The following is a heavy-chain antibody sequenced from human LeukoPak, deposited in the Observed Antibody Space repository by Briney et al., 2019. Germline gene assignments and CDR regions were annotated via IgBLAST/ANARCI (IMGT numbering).Heavy chain of an antibody. V-gene: IGHV3-23*01. CDR1: GFTFSSYV. D-gene: IGHD1-26*01. J-gene: IGHJ4*02. CDR2: ISGSGGST. CDR3: AKDGRMGGRPT. Sequence: GGSLRLSCAASGFTFSSYVMSWVRQAPGKGLEWVSAISGSGGSTYYADSVKGRFTISRDNSKNTLYLQMNSLRAEDTAVYYCAKDGRMGGRPTWGQGTLVTVSS.